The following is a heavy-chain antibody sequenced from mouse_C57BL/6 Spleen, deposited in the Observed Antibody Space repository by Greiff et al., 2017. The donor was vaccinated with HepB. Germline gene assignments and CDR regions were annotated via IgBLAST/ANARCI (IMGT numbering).Heavy chain of an antibody. V-gene: IGHV1-64*01. D-gene: IGHD1-1*01. CDR1: GYTFTSYW. Sequence: QVQLKQPGAELVKPGASVKLSCKASGYTFTSYWMHWVKQRPGQGLEWIGMIHPNSGSTNYNEKFKSKATLTVDKSSSTAYMQLSSLTSEDSAVYYCARGDGSPYFDYWGQGTTLTVSS. CDR2: IHPNSGST. J-gene: IGHJ2*01. CDR3: ARGDGSPYFDY.